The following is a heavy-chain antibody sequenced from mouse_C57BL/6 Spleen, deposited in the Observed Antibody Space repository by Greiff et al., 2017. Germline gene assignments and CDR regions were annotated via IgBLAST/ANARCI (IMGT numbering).Heavy chain of an antibody. CDR2: IYPGSGST. J-gene: IGHJ4*01. Sequence: QVQLQQPGAELVKPGASVKMSCKASGYTFTSYWITWVKQRPGQGLEWIGDIYPGSGSTNYNEKFKSKATLTVDTSSSTAYMQLSSLTSEDSAVYYCARGMRYDYDVGYAMDYWCQGTSVTVSS. CDR1: GYTFTSYW. CDR3: ARGMRYDYDVGYAMDY. V-gene: IGHV1-55*01. D-gene: IGHD2-4*01.